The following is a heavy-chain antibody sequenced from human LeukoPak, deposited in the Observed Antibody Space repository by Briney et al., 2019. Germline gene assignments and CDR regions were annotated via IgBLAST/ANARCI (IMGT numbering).Heavy chain of an antibody. CDR1: GFTFSSYW. V-gene: IGHV3-74*01. CDR2: INSDGSST. D-gene: IGHD6-19*01. CDR3: ARKDVSSGWYYFDY. Sequence: TGGSLRLPCAASGFTFSSYWMHWVRQAPGKGLVWVSRINSDGSSTSYADSVKGRFTISRDNAKNTLYLQMNSLRAEDTAVYYCARKDVSSGWYYFDYWGQGTLVTVSS. J-gene: IGHJ4*02.